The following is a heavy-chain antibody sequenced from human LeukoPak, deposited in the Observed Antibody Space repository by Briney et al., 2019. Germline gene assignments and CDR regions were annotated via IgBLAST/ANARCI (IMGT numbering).Heavy chain of an antibody. J-gene: IGHJ4*02. CDR1: GYTFTGYY. V-gene: IGHV1-2*02. CDR2: LNPDSGGT. Sequence: ASVKVSCKASGYTFTGYYMHWVRQAPGQGLEWMCWLNPDSGGTNYAQKFQGRVTMTRDTSITTAYLELSRLRSDDTAVYYCARASGYCTSTSCPDMDYWGQGTLVTVSS. CDR3: ARASGYCTSTSCPDMDY. D-gene: IGHD2-2*01.